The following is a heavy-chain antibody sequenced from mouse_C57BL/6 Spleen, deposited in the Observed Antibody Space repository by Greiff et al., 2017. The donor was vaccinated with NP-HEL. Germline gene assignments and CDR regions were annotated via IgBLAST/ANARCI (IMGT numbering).Heavy chain of an antibody. V-gene: IGHV1-42*01. J-gene: IGHJ4*01. CDR1: GYSFTGYY. CDR2: INPSTGGT. D-gene: IGHD2-3*01. CDR3: ARLGDEGYYEAMDY. Sequence: EVQLQQSGPELVKPGASVKISCKASGYSFTGYYMNWVKQSPEKSLEWIGEINPSTGGTTYNQKFKAKATLTVDKSSSPAYMQLKSLTSEDSAVYYCARLGDEGYYEAMDYWGQGTSVTVSS.